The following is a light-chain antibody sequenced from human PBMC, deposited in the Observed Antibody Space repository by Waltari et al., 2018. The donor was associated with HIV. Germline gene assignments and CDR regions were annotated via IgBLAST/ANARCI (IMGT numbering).Light chain of an antibody. CDR1: SGLNVGTYR. J-gene: IGLJ2*01. CDR2: YKSDSDK. Sequence: QAVLTQPSSLSASPGPSASLPSTSPSGLNVGTYRISWYHQTPVSPPQYLLGYKSDSDKQQGSGVPSRFSGSKDASANAGILLISGLQSEDEADYYCMIWHSSAVVFGGGTKLTVL. V-gene: IGLV5-45*02. CDR3: MIWHSSAVV.